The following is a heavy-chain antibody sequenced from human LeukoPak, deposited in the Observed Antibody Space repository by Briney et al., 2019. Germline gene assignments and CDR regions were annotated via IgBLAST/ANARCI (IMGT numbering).Heavy chain of an antibody. CDR3: ARHGRYYYYYYKDV. CDR2: INHSGST. D-gene: IGHD5-24*01. V-gene: IGHV4-34*01. CDR1: GGSFSGYY. J-gene: IGHJ6*03. Sequence: PSETLSLTCAVYGGSFSGYYWSWIRQPPGKGLESIGEINHSGSTNYNPSLKSRVTMSVDTSKNQFSLKLSSVTAADTAVYYCARHGRYYYYYYKDVWGERAPCTMSS.